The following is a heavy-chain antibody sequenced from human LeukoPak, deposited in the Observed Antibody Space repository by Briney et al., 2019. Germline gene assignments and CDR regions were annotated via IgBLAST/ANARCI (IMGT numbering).Heavy chain of an antibody. J-gene: IGHJ5*02. CDR2: IYYSGST. Sequence: SETLSLTCTVSGGSISSSSYYWGWIRQPPGKGLEWIGSIYYSGSTYYNPPLKSRVTISVDTSKNQFSLKLSSVTAADTAVYYCARPVPYDFWYWFDPWGQGTLVTVSS. D-gene: IGHD3-3*01. CDR1: GGSISSSSYY. V-gene: IGHV4-39*01. CDR3: ARPVPYDFWYWFDP.